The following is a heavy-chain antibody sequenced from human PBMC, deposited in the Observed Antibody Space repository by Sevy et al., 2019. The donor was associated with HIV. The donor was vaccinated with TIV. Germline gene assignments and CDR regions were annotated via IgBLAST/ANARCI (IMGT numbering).Heavy chain of an antibody. Sequence: GGSLRLSCAASGFTFSSYAMSWVRQAPGKGLEWVSAISGSGGSTYYADSVKGRFTISRDNSKNTLYLQMNSLRAEDKAVYYCAKVPISYCSSTSYYSFYFDYWGQGTLVTVSS. J-gene: IGHJ4*02. CDR2: ISGSGGST. V-gene: IGHV3-23*01. CDR3: AKVPISYCSSTSYYSFYFDY. CDR1: GFTFSSYA. D-gene: IGHD2-2*01.